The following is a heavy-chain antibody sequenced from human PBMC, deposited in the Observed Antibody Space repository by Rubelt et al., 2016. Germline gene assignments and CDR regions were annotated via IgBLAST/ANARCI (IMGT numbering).Heavy chain of an antibody. V-gene: IGHV3-53*01. CDR1: GFIVSGNS. CDR2: IYSGGTT. J-gene: IGHJ6*02. Sequence: QLVESGGGVIQPGGSLRLSCAASGFIVSGNSMSWVRQAPGKGLEWVSVIYSGGTTYYADSVQGRFTISRDKSQNTLYLQMNSLGAEATAVYYCARDMTVVGVATRGMDVWGHGTTVIVSS. D-gene: IGHD3-3*01. CDR3: ARDMTVVGVATRGMDV.